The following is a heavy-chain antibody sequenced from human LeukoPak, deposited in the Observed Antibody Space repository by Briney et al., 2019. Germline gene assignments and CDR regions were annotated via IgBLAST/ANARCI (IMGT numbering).Heavy chain of an antibody. CDR1: GFTFSSYG. CDR2: IRYDGSNK. CDR3: AKRYLRRGYSCGAFDY. Sequence: GGSLRLSCAASGFTFSSYGMHWVRQAPGKGLEWVAFIRYDGSNKYYADSVKGRFTISRDNSKNTLYLQMNSLRAEDTAVYYCAKRYLRRGYSCGAFDYWGQGTLVTVSS. V-gene: IGHV3-30*02. J-gene: IGHJ4*02. D-gene: IGHD5-18*01.